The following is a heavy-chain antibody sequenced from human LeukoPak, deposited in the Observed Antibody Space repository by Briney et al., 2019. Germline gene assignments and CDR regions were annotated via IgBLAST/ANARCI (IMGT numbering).Heavy chain of an antibody. CDR2: INAGNGNT. CDR3: ARAMDYGDYNWFDP. CDR1: GYTFTSYA. D-gene: IGHD4-17*01. Sequence: ASVKVSCKASGYTFTSYAMHWVRQAPGQRLEWMGWINAGNGNTKYSQEFQGRVTITRDTSASTAYMELSSLRSEDMAVYYCARAMDYGDYNWFDPWGQGTLVTVSS. V-gene: IGHV1-3*03. J-gene: IGHJ5*02.